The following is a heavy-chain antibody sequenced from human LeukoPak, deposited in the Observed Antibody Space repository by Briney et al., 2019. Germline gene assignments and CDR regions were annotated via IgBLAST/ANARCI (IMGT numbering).Heavy chain of an antibody. J-gene: IGHJ5*02. CDR3: AKGDDDGLRFLEWLLFNWFDP. CDR2: ISGSGGST. Sequence: PGGSLRLSCAASGFTISSYAMSWVRQAPGKGLEWVSAISGSGGSTYYADSVKGRFTICRDNSKNTMYLKMNSLRAEDAAVYYCAKGDDDGLRFLEWLLFNWFDPWGQGTLVTVSS. V-gene: IGHV3-23*01. D-gene: IGHD3-3*01. CDR1: GFTISSYA.